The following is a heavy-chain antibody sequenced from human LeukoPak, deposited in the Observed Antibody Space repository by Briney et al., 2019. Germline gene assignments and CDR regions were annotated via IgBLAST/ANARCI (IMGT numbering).Heavy chain of an antibody. Sequence: PSETLSLTCTVSGGSISSYYWSLIRQPPGKGLEWIGYIYYSGSTNYNPSLKSRVTISVDTSKNQFSLKLSSVTAADTAVYYCARISGWYSAAFDYWGQGTLVTVSS. CDR2: IYYSGST. CDR3: ARISGWYSAAFDY. V-gene: IGHV4-59*01. CDR1: GGSISSYY. J-gene: IGHJ4*02. D-gene: IGHD6-19*01.